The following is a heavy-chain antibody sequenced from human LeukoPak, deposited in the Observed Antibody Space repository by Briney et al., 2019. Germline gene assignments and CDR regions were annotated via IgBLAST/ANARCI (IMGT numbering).Heavy chain of an antibody. CDR3: ARLNCSGGSCYSVDH. V-gene: IGHV4-31*03. J-gene: IGHJ5*02. D-gene: IGHD2-15*01. CDR2: IYYSGST. CDR1: GGSISSGAYY. Sequence: SETLSLTCTVSGGSISSGAYYWIWIRQHPGKGLEWIGYIYYSGSTYSTPSLKSRLTISVDTYKNQFSLKLSSVTAADTAVYYCARLNCSGGSCYSVDHWGQGTLVTVSS.